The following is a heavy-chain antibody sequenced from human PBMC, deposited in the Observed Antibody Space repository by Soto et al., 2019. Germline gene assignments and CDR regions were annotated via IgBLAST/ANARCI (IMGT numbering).Heavy chain of an antibody. CDR3: ARGSSTDYMDV. D-gene: IGHD2-2*01. Sequence: GGLMRLPRTVFGFTFGDHAIRCVRQAQGKGLEWVSAISGNKYYADSVKGRFTISRDNSKNTLYLQMNSLRAEDTAVYYCARGSSTDYMDVWGKGTTVTVSS. V-gene: IGHV3-23*01. J-gene: IGHJ6*03. CDR2: ISGNK. CDR1: GFTFGDHA.